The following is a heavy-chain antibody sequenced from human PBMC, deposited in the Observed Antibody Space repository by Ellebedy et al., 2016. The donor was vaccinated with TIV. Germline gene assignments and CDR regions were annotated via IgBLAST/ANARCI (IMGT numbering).Heavy chain of an antibody. CDR1: GFTFSMYD. Sequence: PGGSLRLSCAASGFTFSMYDMNWARQAPGKGLEWVANISSSGATIYYADSVKGRFTISRDNAKNTLYLQMNSLRAEDTAIYYCAKDLYTAGRPDSVHKWGQGTLVTVSS. J-gene: IGHJ4*02. CDR2: ISSSGATI. V-gene: IGHV3-48*01. CDR3: AKDLYTAGRPDSVHK. D-gene: IGHD6-6*01.